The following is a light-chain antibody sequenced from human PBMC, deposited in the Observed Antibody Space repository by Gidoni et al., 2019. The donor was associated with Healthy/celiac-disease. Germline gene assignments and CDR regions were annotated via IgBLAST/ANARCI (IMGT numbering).Light chain of an antibody. Sequence: QPVLTQSSSASASLGSSVKLTCTLSSGHSSYIIAWHQQQPGKAPRYLMKLEGSGSYNKGSGVPDRFSGSSSGADRYLTISNLQSEDEADYYCETWDSNTHEVFGGGTKLTV. CDR1: SGHSSYI. CDR3: ETWDSNTHEV. V-gene: IGLV4-60*03. J-gene: IGLJ3*02. CDR2: LEGSGSY.